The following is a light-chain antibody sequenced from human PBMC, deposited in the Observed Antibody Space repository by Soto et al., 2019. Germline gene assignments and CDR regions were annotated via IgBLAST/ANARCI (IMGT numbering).Light chain of an antibody. CDR1: QSVSVW. CDR3: QQYSSYYMYT. CDR2: DAS. J-gene: IGKJ2*01. Sequence: DIQMTQSPSTLSASVGGTVTITCRASQSVSVWLAWYQQKPGKAPNLLVYDASSLQSGVPSRFSGSGSGTEFTLTISSLQPDDVATYYCQQYSSYYMYTFGQGTKVDIK. V-gene: IGKV1-5*01.